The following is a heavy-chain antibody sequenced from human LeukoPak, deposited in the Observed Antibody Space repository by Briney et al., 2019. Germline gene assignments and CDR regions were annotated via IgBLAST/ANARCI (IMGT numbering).Heavy chain of an antibody. D-gene: IGHD3-10*01. CDR3: AKRVGSYYFDS. Sequence: GGSLRLSCAASGFTFSNFAMSWVRQAPGKGLECVSLISANGGATYYADSVKGRFTISRDNSKSTLYLQMNSLRAEDTALYYCAKRVGSYYFDSWGQGTLVTVSS. CDR1: GFTFSNFA. CDR2: ISANGGAT. V-gene: IGHV3-23*01. J-gene: IGHJ4*02.